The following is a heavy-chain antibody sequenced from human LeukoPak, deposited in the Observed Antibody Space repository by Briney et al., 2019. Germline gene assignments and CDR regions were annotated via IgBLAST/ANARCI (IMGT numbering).Heavy chain of an antibody. CDR2: ISAYNGNT. V-gene: IGHV1-18*01. Sequence: ASVKVSCKASGYTFTSYGISWVRQAPGQGLEWMGWISAYNGNTNYTQKLPGRVTMTTDTSTSTAYMELRSLRSDDTAVYYCARATGYYYGSGAGDYWGQGTLVTVSS. J-gene: IGHJ4*02. D-gene: IGHD3-10*01. CDR3: ARATGYYYGSGAGDY. CDR1: GYTFTSYG.